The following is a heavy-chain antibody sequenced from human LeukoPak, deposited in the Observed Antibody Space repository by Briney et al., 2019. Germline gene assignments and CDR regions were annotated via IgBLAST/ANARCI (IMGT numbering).Heavy chain of an antibody. CDR2: VHTSGST. Sequence: PSETLSLTCTVSDDSITSHHWNWIRQPAGKGLEWIGRVHTSGSTNYNPSLKSRVTISVDTSKNQFSLKLSSVTAADTAAYYCAILAGAPYGAFDYWGQGTLVTVSS. V-gene: IGHV4-4*07. CDR1: DDSITSHH. CDR3: AILAGAPYGAFDY. J-gene: IGHJ4*02. D-gene: IGHD4-17*01.